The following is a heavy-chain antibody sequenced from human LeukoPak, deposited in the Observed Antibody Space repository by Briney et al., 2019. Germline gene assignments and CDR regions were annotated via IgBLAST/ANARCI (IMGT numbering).Heavy chain of an antibody. CDR3: ARVTYYDFWSGYYTPYYFDY. V-gene: IGHV1-69*06. J-gene: IGHJ4*02. D-gene: IGHD3-3*01. CDR2: IIPIFGTA. Sequence: ASVKVSCKASGGTFSSYAISWVRQAPGQGLEWMGGIIPIFGTANYAQKFQGRVTITADKSTSTAYMELSSLRSDDTAVYYCARVTYYDFWSGYYTPYYFDYWGQGTLVTVSS. CDR1: GGTFSSYA.